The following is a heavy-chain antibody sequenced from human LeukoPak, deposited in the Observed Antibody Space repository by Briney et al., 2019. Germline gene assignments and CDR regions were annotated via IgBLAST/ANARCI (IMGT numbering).Heavy chain of an antibody. Sequence: GGSLRLSCAASGFTFSSYAMSWVRQAPGKGLEWVSAISGSGGSTYYADSVKGRSTISRDNSKNTLYLQMNSLRAEDTAVYYCANEYCSGGSCYPYYFDYWGQGALVTVSS. J-gene: IGHJ4*02. D-gene: IGHD2-15*01. CDR3: ANEYCSGGSCYPYYFDY. CDR1: GFTFSSYA. V-gene: IGHV3-23*01. CDR2: ISGSGGST.